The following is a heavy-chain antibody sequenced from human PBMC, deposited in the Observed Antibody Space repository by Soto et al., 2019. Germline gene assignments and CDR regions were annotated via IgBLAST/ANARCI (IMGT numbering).Heavy chain of an antibody. J-gene: IGHJ6*02. Sequence: SETLSLTCTVSGGSISSYYWSWIRQPPGKGLEWIGYIYYSGSTNYSPSLKSRVTISVDTSKNQFSLKLSSVTAADTAVYYCARGFRDSSGYYERWTYGMDVWGQGTTVTVSS. D-gene: IGHD3-22*01. CDR2: IYYSGST. CDR1: GGSISSYY. CDR3: ARGFRDSSGYYERWTYGMDV. V-gene: IGHV4-59*01.